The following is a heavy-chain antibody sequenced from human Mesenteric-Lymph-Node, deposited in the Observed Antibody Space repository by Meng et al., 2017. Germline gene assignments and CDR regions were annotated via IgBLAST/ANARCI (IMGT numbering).Heavy chain of an antibody. D-gene: IGHD3-22*01. Sequence: VTLVQSGAGVKQPGALVKVSCKASGYTFTNYVISWVRQAPGQGLEWMGWISAYNGHTKCAQKLQGRVTMTTDTSTSTAYMELKSLRSDDTAVYYCARGITMIVVDYWGQGTLVTVSS. CDR1: GYTFTNYV. V-gene: IGHV1-18*01. J-gene: IGHJ4*02. CDR3: ARGITMIVVDY. CDR2: ISAYNGHT.